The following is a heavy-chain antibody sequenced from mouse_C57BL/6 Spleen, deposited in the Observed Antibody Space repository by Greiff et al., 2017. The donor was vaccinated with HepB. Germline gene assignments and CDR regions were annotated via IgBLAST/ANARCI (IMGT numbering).Heavy chain of an antibody. V-gene: IGHV2-4*01. CDR3: AKSDGGAMDY. D-gene: IGHD1-1*02. Sequence: QVQLQQSGPGLVQPSQSLSITCTVSGFSLTSYGVHWVRQPPGKGLEWLGVIWSGGSTYYNAAFISRLSISKDNSKSQVFFKMNSLQADDTAIYYCAKSDGGAMDYWGQGTSVTVSS. J-gene: IGHJ4*01. CDR2: IWSGGST. CDR1: GFSLTSYG.